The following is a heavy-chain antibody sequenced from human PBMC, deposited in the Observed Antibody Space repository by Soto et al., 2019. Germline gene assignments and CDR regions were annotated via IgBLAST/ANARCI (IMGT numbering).Heavy chain of an antibody. J-gene: IGHJ4*02. CDR1: GFTFDDYT. V-gene: IGHV3-43*01. CDR3: GKGRGVDY. CDR2: ISWDAGST. Sequence: EVQLVESGGVVVQPGGSLRLSCAASGFTFDDYTMHWVRQAPGKGLEWVSLISWDAGSTYYADSVKGRFTISRDNSKNSLYLQTNSLRTEDTALYYCGKGRGVDYWGQGTLVTVSS.